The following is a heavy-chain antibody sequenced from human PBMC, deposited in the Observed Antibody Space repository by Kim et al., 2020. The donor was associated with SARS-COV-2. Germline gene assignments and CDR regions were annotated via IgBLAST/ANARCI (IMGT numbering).Heavy chain of an antibody. J-gene: IGHJ5*02. CDR2: TYYRSKWYN. Sequence: SQTLSLTCAISGDSVSSNSAAWNWIRQSPSRGLEWLGRTYYRSKWYNDYAVSVKSRITINPDTSKNQFSLQLNSVTPEDTAVYYCARGDYDVWSGYANWFDPWGQGTLVTVSS. CDR3: ARGDYDVWSGYANWFDP. CDR1: GDSVSSNSAA. V-gene: IGHV6-1*01. D-gene: IGHD3-3*01.